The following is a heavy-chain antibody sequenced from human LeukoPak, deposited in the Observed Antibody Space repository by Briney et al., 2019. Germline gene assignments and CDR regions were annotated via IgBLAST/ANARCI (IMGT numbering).Heavy chain of an antibody. J-gene: IGHJ4*02. Sequence: ASVKVSCKASGYTFTGYYMHWVRQAPGQGLEWMGWINPNSGGTNYAQKFQGRVTMTRDTSISTAYMELSRLRSDDTAVYYCARGFYYYDSSGYRKSPYYFDYWGQGTLVTVSS. V-gene: IGHV1-2*02. D-gene: IGHD3-22*01. CDR1: GYTFTGYY. CDR2: INPNSGGT. CDR3: ARGFYYYDSSGYRKSPYYFDY.